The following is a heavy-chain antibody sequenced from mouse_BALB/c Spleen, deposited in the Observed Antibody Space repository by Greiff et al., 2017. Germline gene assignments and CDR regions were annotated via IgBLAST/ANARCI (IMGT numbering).Heavy chain of an antibody. CDR1: GYTFTSYW. J-gene: IGHJ2*01. CDR3: ARQIHYYGYFDY. V-gene: IGHV1-87*01. CDR2: IYPGDGDT. D-gene: IGHD1-2*01. Sequence: QVQLKESGAELARPGASVKLSCKASGYTFTSYWMQWVKQRPGQGLEWIGAIYPGDGDTRYTQKFKGKATLTADKSSSTAYMQLSSLASEDSAVYYCARQIHYYGYFDYWGQGTTLTVSS.